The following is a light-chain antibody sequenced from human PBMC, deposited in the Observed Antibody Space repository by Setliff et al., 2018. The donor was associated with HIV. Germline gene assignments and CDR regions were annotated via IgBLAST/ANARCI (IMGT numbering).Light chain of an antibody. CDR1: SSDVGSYNF. CDR2: EVS. J-gene: IGLJ1*01. V-gene: IGLV2-14*02. Sequence: SALTQPASVSGSPGQSITISCTGTSSDVGSYNFVSWYQQHPGKAPKLILYEVSKWPSGVSNHFSGSKSGNTATLTISRVEAGDEADYYCQVWDSSSDHHVFGTGTKVTVL. CDR3: QVWDSSSDHHV.